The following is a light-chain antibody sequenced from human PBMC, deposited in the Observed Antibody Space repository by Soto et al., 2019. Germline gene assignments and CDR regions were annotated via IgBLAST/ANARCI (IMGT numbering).Light chain of an antibody. CDR3: ISYITTCTPV. CDR1: SSDVGIYYY. CDR2: EVT. Sequence: QSVLTQPEFVSGSPGWTMSISCTGSSSDVGIYYYVSWYQQHPGKVPKLSIYEVTNRPSGVSNRFSGSKSGNTASLTISGVPAEDEADYYCISYITTCTPVFATGPKATVL. V-gene: IGLV2-14*01. J-gene: IGLJ1*01.